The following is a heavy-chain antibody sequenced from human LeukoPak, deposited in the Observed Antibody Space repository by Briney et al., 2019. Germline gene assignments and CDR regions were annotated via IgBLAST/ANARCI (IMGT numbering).Heavy chain of an antibody. CDR1: GFTVSSNY. D-gene: IGHD4-17*01. CDR2: IYSGGST. Sequence: GGTLRLSCAVYGFTVSSNYISWVRQAPGRGLEGVSVIYSGGSTYFADSVKGRFSISRDNSKNTVYLQMNSLRAEDTAMYYCARDRSPATVTYTFDYWGRGTLVTVSS. CDR3: ARDRSPATVTYTFDY. V-gene: IGHV3-66*01. J-gene: IGHJ4*02.